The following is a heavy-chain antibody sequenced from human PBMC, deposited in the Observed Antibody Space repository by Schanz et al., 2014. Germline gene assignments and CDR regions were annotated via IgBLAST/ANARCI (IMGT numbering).Heavy chain of an antibody. D-gene: IGHD3-3*01. Sequence: QVQLVESGGGLVKPGGSLRLSCAASGFTFSDYYMSWIRQAPGKGLEWVSYISSSGSTIYYADSVKGRFTISRDNGKKSLYLQMNSLRAEDTAIYYCAKEVRIVLRDWLPTPDFDYWGQGTLVTVSS. V-gene: IGHV3-11*01. J-gene: IGHJ4*02. CDR1: GFTFSDYY. CDR3: AKEVRIVLRDWLPTPDFDY. CDR2: ISSSGSTI.